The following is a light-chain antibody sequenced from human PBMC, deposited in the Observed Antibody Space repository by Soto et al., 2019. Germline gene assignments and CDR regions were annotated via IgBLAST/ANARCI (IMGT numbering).Light chain of an antibody. CDR1: SSDIGTYNL. V-gene: IGLV2-14*01. Sequence: QSALTQPASVSGSPGQSITISCTGSSSDIGTYNLVSWYQQQPGKAPRLVIYEVSGRPSGVSVRFSGSKSGNTASLTISGLXVXXXXDYYCSSYTKTSPAYVFGTGTKVTVL. J-gene: IGLJ1*01. CDR2: EVS. CDR3: SSYTKTSPAYV.